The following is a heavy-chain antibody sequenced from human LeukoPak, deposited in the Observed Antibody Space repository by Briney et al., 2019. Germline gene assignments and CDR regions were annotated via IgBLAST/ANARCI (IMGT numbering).Heavy chain of an antibody. V-gene: IGHV1-69*04. CDR3: ARDSYYDGSGLFDY. J-gene: IGHJ4*02. Sequence: GASVKVSCKASGGTFSSYTISWVRQAPGQGLGWMGRIIPILGIANYAQKFQGRVTITADKSTSTAYMELSSLRSEDTAVYYCARDSYYDGSGLFDYWGQGTLVTVSS. D-gene: IGHD3-22*01. CDR2: IIPILGIA. CDR1: GGTFSSYT.